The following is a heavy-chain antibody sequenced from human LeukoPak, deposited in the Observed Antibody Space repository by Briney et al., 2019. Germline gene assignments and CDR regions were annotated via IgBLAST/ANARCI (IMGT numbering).Heavy chain of an antibody. CDR3: ARYTAEGDHDVFDI. Sequence: PPGRSLRLSCAASGFTFSSYEMNWVRQDPGKGLEWLSYISSGGSFVHYADSVKGRFTISRDNAKNSLYLQMNSLRAEDTAVYYCARYTAEGDHDVFDIWGQGTMVTVSS. D-gene: IGHD1-14*01. CDR2: ISSGGSFV. J-gene: IGHJ3*02. CDR1: GFTFSSYE. V-gene: IGHV3-48*03.